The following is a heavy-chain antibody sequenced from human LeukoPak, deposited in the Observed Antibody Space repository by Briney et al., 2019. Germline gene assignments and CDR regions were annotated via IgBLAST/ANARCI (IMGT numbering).Heavy chain of an antibody. Sequence: GGSLRLSCAASGFTFATYGMHWVRLAPGKGLEWVAFIQNDEIDKFYADSVRGRFTVSRDNSKNTLYLQMDSLRPEDTAVYYCAKERKLLPFDCWGQGTPATVSS. CDR3: AKERKLLPFDC. V-gene: IGHV3-30*02. J-gene: IGHJ4*02. CDR1: GFTFATYG. D-gene: IGHD4-23*01. CDR2: IQNDEIDK.